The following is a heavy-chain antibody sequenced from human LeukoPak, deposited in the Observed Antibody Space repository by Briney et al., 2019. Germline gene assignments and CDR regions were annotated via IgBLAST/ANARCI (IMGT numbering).Heavy chain of an antibody. CDR3: ARVRPPYYDILTGYSVRDAFDI. J-gene: IGHJ3*02. CDR1: GFTFSDYW. V-gene: IGHV3-74*01. CDR2: IDSDGSTT. D-gene: IGHD3-9*01. Sequence: GGSLRLSCAASGFTFSDYWMHWVRQAPGKGLVWVSRIDSDGSTTSHADSVKGRFTISRDNAKNTLYLQMNSLRAEDTAVYYCARVRPPYYDILTGYSVRDAFDIWGQGTMVTVSS.